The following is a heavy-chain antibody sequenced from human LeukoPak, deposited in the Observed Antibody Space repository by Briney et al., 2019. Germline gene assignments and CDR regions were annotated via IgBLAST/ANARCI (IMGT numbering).Heavy chain of an antibody. CDR1: GFIFSNYW. Sequence: GGSLRLSCAASGFIFSNYWMSWVRQAPGRGLEWVANIKQEGSEKFYVDSVKGRFTISRDNAKNSLYLQMNSLRAEDTAVYNCARGSYYDSSGYSYYYMDVWGKGTTVTISS. J-gene: IGHJ6*03. D-gene: IGHD3-22*01. CDR3: ARGSYYDSSGYSYYYMDV. CDR2: IKQEGSEK. V-gene: IGHV3-7*01.